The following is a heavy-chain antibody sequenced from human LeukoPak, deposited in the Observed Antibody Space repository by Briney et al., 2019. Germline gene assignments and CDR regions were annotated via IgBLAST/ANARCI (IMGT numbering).Heavy chain of an antibody. CDR1: GGTFSGYY. CDR2: INHSGSS. D-gene: IGHD1-7*01. V-gene: IGHV4-34*01. Sequence: SETLSLTCAVYGGTFSGYYWGWIRQPPGKGLEWIGQINHSGSSNYNPSLKSRVTISVDTSKNQFSLKLSSATAADTAVYYCARVTPGHNWNYGRWFDYWGQGTLVTVSS. J-gene: IGHJ4*02. CDR3: ARVTPGHNWNYGRWFDY.